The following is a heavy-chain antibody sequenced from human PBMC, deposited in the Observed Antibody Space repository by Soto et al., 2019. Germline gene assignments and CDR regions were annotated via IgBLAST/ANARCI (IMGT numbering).Heavy chain of an antibody. CDR1: GFSLSTSGVG. J-gene: IGHJ5*02. CDR2: IYWDDDK. V-gene: IGHV2-5*02. D-gene: IGHD3-16*01. Sequence: QITLKESGPTLVKPTQTLTLTCTFSGFSLSTSGVGVGWIRQPPGKALEWLALIYWDDDKRYCPSLKSRLTLTKDTSKNQVVLTMTNMDPVDTATYYCAHRLYDYVWGTNWFDPWGQGTLVTVSS. CDR3: AHRLYDYVWGTNWFDP.